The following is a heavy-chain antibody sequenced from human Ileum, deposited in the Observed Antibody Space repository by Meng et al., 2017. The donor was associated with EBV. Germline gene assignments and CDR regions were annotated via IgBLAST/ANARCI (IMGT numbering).Heavy chain of an antibody. D-gene: IGHD6-19*01. V-gene: IGHV4-4*02. J-gene: IGHJ4*02. CDR1: GGSISSSNW. CDR3: ASFPPPGKQWLVTDY. CDR2: IYHSGST. Sequence: VRLQESRPGLVKPSRTLSLTCAVSGGSISSSNWWSWVRQPPGKGLEWIGEIYHSGSTNYNPSLKSRVTISVDKSKNQFSLKLSSVTAADTAVYYCASFPPPGKQWLVTDYWGQGTLVTVSS.